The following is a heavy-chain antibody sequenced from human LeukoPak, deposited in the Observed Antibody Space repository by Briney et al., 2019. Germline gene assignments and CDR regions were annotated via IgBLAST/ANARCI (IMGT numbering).Heavy chain of an antibody. Sequence: PSETLSLTCTASGGSISSYYWSWIRQPPGKGLEWIGYIYYSGSTNYNPSLKSRVTISVDTSKNQFSLKLSSVTAADTAVYYCARARSDYGSGSGFDYWGQGTLVTVSS. D-gene: IGHD3-10*01. CDR3: ARARSDYGSGSGFDY. V-gene: IGHV4-59*01. CDR2: IYYSGST. J-gene: IGHJ4*02. CDR1: GGSISSYY.